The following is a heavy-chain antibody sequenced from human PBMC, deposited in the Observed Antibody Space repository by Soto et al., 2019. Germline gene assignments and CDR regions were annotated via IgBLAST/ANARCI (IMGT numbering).Heavy chain of an antibody. CDR2: IIPIYGTT. D-gene: IGHD6-6*01. V-gene: IGHV1-69*01. CDR3: ARDGMGTLVGGMDV. J-gene: IGHJ6*02. CDR1: GGTFSNDA. Sequence: QVQLVQSGAEVKNHGSSVKVSCKTSGGTFSNDAISWVRQAPGQGLGWMGGIIPIYGTTHYAQKFQDRVKLTADESTGTAYMELSSLRSEDTGVYYCARDGMGTLVGGMDVWGQGTTVIVSS.